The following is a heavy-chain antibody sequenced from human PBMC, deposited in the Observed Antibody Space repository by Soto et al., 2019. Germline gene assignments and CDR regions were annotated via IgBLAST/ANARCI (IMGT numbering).Heavy chain of an antibody. V-gene: IGHV4-4*02. CDR3: ARGGYYYGSGSYYLFDY. D-gene: IGHD3-10*01. Sequence: ASETLSLPCAVSGGSISSSNWWSWVRQPPGKGLEWIGEIYHSGSTNYNPSLKSRVTISVDKSKNQLSLKLSSVTAADTAVYYCARGGYYYGSGSYYLFDYWGQGTLVTVSS. J-gene: IGHJ4*02. CDR1: GGSISSSNW. CDR2: IYHSGST.